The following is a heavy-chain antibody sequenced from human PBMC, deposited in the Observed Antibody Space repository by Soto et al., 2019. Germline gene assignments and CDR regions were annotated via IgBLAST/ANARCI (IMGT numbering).Heavy chain of an antibody. CDR2: ISGSSSHM. J-gene: IGHJ4*02. D-gene: IGHD3-22*01. Sequence: KAGGSLRPSCKACGFILSEYRVSWVSHALGRGLDWVSSISGSSSHMYYADSLKGRFTISRDNAKNSLYLQMSGLRAEDAAVYFCAKYTHYSDMSAYHPPYYYDFWGQGILVTVSS. CDR3: AKYTHYSDMSAYHPPYYYDF. V-gene: IGHV3-21*01. CDR1: GFILSEYR.